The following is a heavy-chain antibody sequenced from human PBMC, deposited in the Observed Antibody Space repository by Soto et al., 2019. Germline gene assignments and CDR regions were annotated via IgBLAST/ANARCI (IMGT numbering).Heavy chain of an antibody. V-gene: IGHV1-2*02. Sequence: ASVKVSCKASGYTFNAYYIHWVRQAPGQGLEWVGRINPNSGDTTYTQKFEGRVTMTRDTSISTAYLELSGLRSDDTAIYYCARDPSPLYNFDFWGQGILVTVSS. CDR3: ARDPSPLYNFDF. D-gene: IGHD3-16*01. CDR2: INPNSGDT. J-gene: IGHJ4*02. CDR1: GYTFNAYY.